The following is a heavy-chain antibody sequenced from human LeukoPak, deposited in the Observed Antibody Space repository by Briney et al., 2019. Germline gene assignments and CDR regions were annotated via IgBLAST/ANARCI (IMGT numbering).Heavy chain of an antibody. CDR1: GYSISSGYY. V-gene: IGHV4-38-2*02. CDR2: IYHSGST. D-gene: IGHD3-9*01. Sequence: PSETLSLTCTVSGYSISSGYYWGWIRQPPGKGLEWIGSIYHSGSTYYNPSLKSRVTISVDTSKNQFSLKLSSVTAADTAMYYCARPRYFDWSMGAFDIWGQGTMVTVSS. CDR3: ARPRYFDWSMGAFDI. J-gene: IGHJ3*02.